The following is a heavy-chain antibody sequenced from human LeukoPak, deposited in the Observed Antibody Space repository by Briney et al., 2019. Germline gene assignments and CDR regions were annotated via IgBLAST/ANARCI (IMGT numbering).Heavy chain of an antibody. Sequence: SETLSLTCAVYGGSFSGYYWSWIRQPPGKGLEWIGEINHSGSTNYNPSLKSRVTISVDTSKNQFSLKLSSVTAADTAVYYCARGVATTRTNWFDPWGQGTLVTVSS. CDR3: ARGVATTRTNWFDP. D-gene: IGHD5-12*01. CDR2: INHSGST. V-gene: IGHV4-34*01. CDR1: GGSFSGYY. J-gene: IGHJ5*02.